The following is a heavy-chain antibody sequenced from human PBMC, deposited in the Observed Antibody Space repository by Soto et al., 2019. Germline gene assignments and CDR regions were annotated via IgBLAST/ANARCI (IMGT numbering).Heavy chain of an antibody. CDR1: GFPFDDYA. Sequence: EVQLVESGGGLVQPGRSLRLSCVASGFPFDDYAMHWVRQAPGKGLEWVSGISWNSDSIGYADSVKGRFTISRDNAKKSLYLQMNSLRAEDTALYYCAKSPNYGDSISYFAYWGQGTLVTVSS. CDR3: AKSPNYGDSISYFAY. D-gene: IGHD4-17*01. CDR2: ISWNSDSI. J-gene: IGHJ4*02. V-gene: IGHV3-9*01.